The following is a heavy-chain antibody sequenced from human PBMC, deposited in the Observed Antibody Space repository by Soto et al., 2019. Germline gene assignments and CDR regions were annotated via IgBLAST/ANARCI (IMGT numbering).Heavy chain of an antibody. CDR3: ARGRHILTGYYRDLNYGMDV. J-gene: IGHJ6*02. V-gene: IGHV4-34*01. D-gene: IGHD3-9*01. CDR1: GESFSGYY. CDR2: INHSGST. Sequence: SETLSLTCAVYGESFSGYYWSWIRQPPGKGLEWIGEINHSGSTNYNPSLKSRVTISVDTSKNQFSLKLSSVTAADTAVYYCARGRHILTGYYRDLNYGMDVWGQGTTVTVSS.